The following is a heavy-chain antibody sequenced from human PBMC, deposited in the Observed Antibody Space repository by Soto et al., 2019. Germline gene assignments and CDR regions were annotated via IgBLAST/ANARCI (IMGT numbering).Heavy chain of an antibody. D-gene: IGHD6-19*01. V-gene: IGHV1-18*04. CDR3: ARDNSGLGWDI. CDR2: ISAQNGHT. Sequence: QVQLVQSGTDVKKPGASVKVSCKASGYTFTSFGISWVRQAPGQGLEWMGWISAQNGHTIYEQKVQGRVTMTRDTSTKTAYMELRSLRPDDTAVYYCARDNSGLGWDIWGQGSLVTVSS. CDR1: GYTFTSFG. J-gene: IGHJ4*02.